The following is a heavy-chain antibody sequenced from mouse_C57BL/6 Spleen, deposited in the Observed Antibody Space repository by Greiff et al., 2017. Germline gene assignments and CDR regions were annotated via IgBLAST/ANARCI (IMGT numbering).Heavy chain of an antibody. CDR1: GYAFSSSW. CDR2: IYPGDGDT. CDR3: ATNWDGAWFAY. V-gene: IGHV1-82*01. J-gene: IGHJ3*01. Sequence: QVQLQQSGPELVKPGASVKISGKASGYAFSSSWMNWVKQRPGKGLEWIGRIYPGDGDTNYNGKFKGKATLTADKSSSTAYMQLSSLTSEDSAVYFCATNWDGAWFAYWGQGTLVTVSA. D-gene: IGHD4-1*01.